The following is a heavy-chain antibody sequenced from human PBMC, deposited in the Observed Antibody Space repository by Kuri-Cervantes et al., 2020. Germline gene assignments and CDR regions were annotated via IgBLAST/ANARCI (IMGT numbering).Heavy chain of an antibody. CDR1: GGSISSSSYY. CDR3: ARDSGNPMRFGELLFGVHYYGMDV. D-gene: IGHD3-10*01. J-gene: IGHJ6*02. V-gene: IGHV4-39*02. CDR2: IYYSGST. Sequence: SETLSLTCTVSGGSISSSSYYWGWIRQPPGKGLEWIGSIYYSGSTYYNPSLKSRVTISVDTSKNQFSLKLSSVTAADTAVYYCARDSGNPMRFGELLFGVHYYGMDVWGQGTTVTRLL.